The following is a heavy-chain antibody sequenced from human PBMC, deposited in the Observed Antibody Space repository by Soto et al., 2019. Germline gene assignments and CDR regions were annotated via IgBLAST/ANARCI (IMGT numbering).Heavy chain of an antibody. J-gene: IGHJ4*02. V-gene: IGHV4-31*03. D-gene: IGHD6-13*01. CDR1: GGSISSGGYF. CDR2: IYYSGRT. CDR3: ARFAKEENPKVGSWYYFDY. Sequence: QVQLQESGPGLVKPSQTLSLTCTVSGGSISSGGYFWSWVRQHPGKGLEWIGNIYYSGRTDYNPSLKSRVTISVYTSKKQFSLKLSSVTAADTAVYYCARFAKEENPKVGSWYYFDYWGPGTRVSVAS.